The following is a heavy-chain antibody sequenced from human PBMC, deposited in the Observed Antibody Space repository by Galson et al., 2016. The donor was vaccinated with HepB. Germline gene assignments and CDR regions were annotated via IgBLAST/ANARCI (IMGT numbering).Heavy chain of an antibody. Sequence: CAISGDSVSTKSAAWNWIRQSPSRGLEWLGRTYYRSKWYNEYAVSVQSRITINPDTSKNQFSLQLNSVTLEDTAVYYCARGVAPWALGSLGFHMDVWGQGTTVTGCS. J-gene: IGHJ6*02. CDR3: ARGVAPWALGSLGFHMDV. D-gene: IGHD1-26*01. V-gene: IGHV6-1*01. CDR2: TYYRSKWYN. CDR1: GDSVSTKSAA.